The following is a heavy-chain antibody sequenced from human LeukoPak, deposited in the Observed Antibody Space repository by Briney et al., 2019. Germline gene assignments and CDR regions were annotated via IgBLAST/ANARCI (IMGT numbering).Heavy chain of an antibody. Sequence: PGGSLRLSCAASGFTFSSYSMNWVRQAPGKGLEWVSSISSSSSYIYYADSVKGRFTISRDNAKNSLYLQMNSLRAEDTAVYYCARDIYSSYPHPDAFDIWGQGTMVTVSS. V-gene: IGHV3-21*01. D-gene: IGHD3-16*02. CDR2: ISSSSSYI. J-gene: IGHJ3*02. CDR3: ARDIYSSYPHPDAFDI. CDR1: GFTFSSYS.